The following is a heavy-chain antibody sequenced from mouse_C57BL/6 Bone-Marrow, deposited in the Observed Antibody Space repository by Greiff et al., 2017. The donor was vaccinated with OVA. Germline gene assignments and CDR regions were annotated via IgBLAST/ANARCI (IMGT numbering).Heavy chain of an antibody. J-gene: IGHJ2*01. D-gene: IGHD4-1*01. CDR2: IYPSDSET. Sequence: VQLQQSGPELVKPGASVKISCKASGYAFSSSWMNWVKQRPGKGLEWIGNIYPSDSETHYNQKFKDKATLTVDKSSSTAYMQLSSLTSEDSAVYYCASLTGTSDYWGQGTTLTVSS. CDR3: ASLTGTSDY. CDR1: GYAFSSSW. V-gene: IGHV1-61*01.